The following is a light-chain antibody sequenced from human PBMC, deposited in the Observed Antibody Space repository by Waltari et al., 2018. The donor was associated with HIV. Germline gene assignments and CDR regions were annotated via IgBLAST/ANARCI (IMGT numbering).Light chain of an antibody. CDR1: SSNLGHNY. V-gene: IGLV1-51*01. J-gene: IGLJ3*02. CDR3: GTWDNNLSAWV. Sequence: QSVLTQPPSVSAAPGQKVTLSCSGSSSNLGHNYVSWYQQLPGTAPKLLIYDNNQRSPGIPARFACSKSGTSSTLGITGLQTGDEADYYCGTWDNNLSAWVFGGGTKLTVL. CDR2: DNN.